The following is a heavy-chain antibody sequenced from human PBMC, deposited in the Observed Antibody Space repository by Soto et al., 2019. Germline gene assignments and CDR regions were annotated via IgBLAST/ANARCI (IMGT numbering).Heavy chain of an antibody. D-gene: IGHD2-15*01. J-gene: IGHJ6*02. CDR2: IIPIFGTA. CDR1: GGTFSSYA. CDR3: ANGIVVVVAARRAYGMDV. Sequence: SVKVSCKASGGTFSSYAISWVRQAPGQGLEWMGGIIPIFGTANYAQKFQGRVTITADKSTSTAYMELSSLRSEDTAVYYCANGIVVVVAARRAYGMDVWGQGTTVTVSS. V-gene: IGHV1-69*06.